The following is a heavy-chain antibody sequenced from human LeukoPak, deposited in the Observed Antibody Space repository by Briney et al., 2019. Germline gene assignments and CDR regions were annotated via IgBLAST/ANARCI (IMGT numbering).Heavy chain of an antibody. CDR1: GGSISSYY. D-gene: IGHD6-13*01. CDR2: IYYSGTT. Sequence: SETLSLTCTVSGGSISSYYWSWIRQPPGKGLEWIGYIYYSGTTNYNPSLKSRVTISVDTSKNQFSLKLSSVTAADTAVYYCARGVYIAAAKYPYGGQEPRVTVPS. J-gene: IGHJ4*02. CDR3: ARGVYIAAAKYPY. V-gene: IGHV4-59*01.